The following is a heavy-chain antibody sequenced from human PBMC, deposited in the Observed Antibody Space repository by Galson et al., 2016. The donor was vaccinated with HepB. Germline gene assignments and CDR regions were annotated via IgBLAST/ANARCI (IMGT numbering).Heavy chain of an antibody. Sequence: SLRLSCAASGFTLSGSAIHWVRQASRKGLEWVGRIRSKFNSYEATYAASVKGRFTVSRDDSKNTAYLQVSSLKTADTAVYYCTTNPDNDMLKLDPWGQGTRVTGSS. CDR1: GFTLSGSA. CDR2: IRSKFNSYEA. D-gene: IGHD3-9*01. CDR3: TTNPDNDMLKLDP. J-gene: IGHJ5*02. V-gene: IGHV3-73*01.